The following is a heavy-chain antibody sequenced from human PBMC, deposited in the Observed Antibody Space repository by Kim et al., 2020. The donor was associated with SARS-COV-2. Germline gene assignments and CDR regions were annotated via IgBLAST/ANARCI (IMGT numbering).Heavy chain of an antibody. CDR1: GFTFDDYA. Sequence: GGSLRLSCAASGFTFDDYAMHWVRQAPGKGLEWVSGISWNSGTICYADSVKGRFTISRDNAKNSLYLQMNSLRAEDTALYYCAKDITLVRESYGMDVCGQGTTVTVSS. V-gene: IGHV3-9*01. J-gene: IGHJ6*02. D-gene: IGHD3-10*01. CDR2: ISWNSGTI. CDR3: AKDITLVRESYGMDV.